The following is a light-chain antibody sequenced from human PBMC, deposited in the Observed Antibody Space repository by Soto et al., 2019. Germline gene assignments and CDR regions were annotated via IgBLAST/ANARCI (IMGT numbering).Light chain of an antibody. CDR1: QSVSNN. V-gene: IGKV3-15*01. J-gene: IGKJ1*01. Sequence: EIVMTQSPATLSVSPGERATLSCRASQSVSNNLAWYQQKPGQAPRLLIYGASTRATGIPARFSGSGSGTEFTLTISSLQSEDFAVYYCQQYNNWLWTFGQGTKVDSK. CDR3: QQYNNWLWT. CDR2: GAS.